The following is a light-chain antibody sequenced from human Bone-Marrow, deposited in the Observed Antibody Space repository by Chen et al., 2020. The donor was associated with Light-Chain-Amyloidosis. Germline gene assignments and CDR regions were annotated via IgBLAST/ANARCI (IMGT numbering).Light chain of an antibody. CDR2: WAS. CDR3: QQYYSTPRT. CDR1: QSVLHSSNNKNY. Sequence: DIVMTQSPDSLAVSLGERATINCKSSQSVLHSSNNKNYLAWYQQKPGQPPKLLIYWASTRESGVPDQFSGSGSGTDFTLTISSRQAEDVAVYYCQQYYSTPRTFGQGTKVEIK. J-gene: IGKJ1*01. V-gene: IGKV4-1*01.